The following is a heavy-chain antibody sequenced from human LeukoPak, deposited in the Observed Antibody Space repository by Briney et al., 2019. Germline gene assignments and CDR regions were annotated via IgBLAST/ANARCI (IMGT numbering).Heavy chain of an antibody. CDR2: IYYSGRT. CDR1: GYSINSSSFY. D-gene: IGHD6-13*01. CDR3: ARDRGGYSSSWWGSSYYYYYMDV. J-gene: IGHJ6*03. V-gene: IGHV4-39*07. Sequence: SETLSLTCSVSGYSINSSSFYWGWIRQPPGKGLEWIGSIYYSGRTYYNPSLKSRVTISVDTSMNQFSLKLSSVTAADTAVYYCARDRGGYSSSWWGSSYYYYYMDVWGKGTTVTISS.